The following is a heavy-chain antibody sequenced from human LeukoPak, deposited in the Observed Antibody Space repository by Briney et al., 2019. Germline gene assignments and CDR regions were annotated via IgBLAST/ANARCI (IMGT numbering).Heavy chain of an antibody. CDR3: TRDRLGGAVASWIPDY. V-gene: IGHV4-59*01. CDR2: VYHTGST. CDR1: GGSINNYY. D-gene: IGHD3-3*01. J-gene: IGHJ4*02. Sequence: SETLSLTCSVSGGSINNYYWSWIRQAPGKRLEWIGSVYHTGSTDYNPSLRSPVTVSVDTSKNHFSLKVTSVTAADTAVYYCTRDRLGGAVASWIPDYWGQGILVTVSS.